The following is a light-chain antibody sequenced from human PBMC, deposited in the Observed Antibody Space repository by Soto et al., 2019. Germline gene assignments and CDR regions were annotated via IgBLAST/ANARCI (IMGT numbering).Light chain of an antibody. CDR2: GAS. Sequence: EIVLTQSPGTLSLSPGERATLSCRASQSVSSSYLAWYQQKPGQAPRLLIYGASSRATGIPDRFSGSGSGTDFTLTISSLQPDDFGTYYCQEYNSYTGTFGPGTKVDIK. V-gene: IGKV3-20*01. CDR1: QSVSSSY. J-gene: IGKJ1*01. CDR3: QEYNSYTGT.